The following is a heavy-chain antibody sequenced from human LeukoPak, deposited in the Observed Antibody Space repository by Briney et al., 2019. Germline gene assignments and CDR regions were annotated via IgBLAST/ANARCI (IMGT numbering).Heavy chain of an antibody. CDR1: GFTFSRHW. CDR2: INSDGSST. J-gene: IGHJ4*02. Sequence: GGSLRLSCAASGFTFSRHWMHWVRQVPGKGLVWVSRINSDGSSTNYADSVKGRFTISRDNAKTTLYLQMNSLRAEDTAVYYCTTDTVDTALGIDYWSQGTLVTVSS. V-gene: IGHV3-74*01. D-gene: IGHD5-18*01. CDR3: TTDTVDTALGIDY.